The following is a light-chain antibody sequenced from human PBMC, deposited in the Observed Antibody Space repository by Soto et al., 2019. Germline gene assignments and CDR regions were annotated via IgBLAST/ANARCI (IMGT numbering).Light chain of an antibody. CDR1: SSDVGGYNY. V-gene: IGLV2-14*01. J-gene: IGLJ1*01. CDR2: DVS. CDR3: RSYTSSSTLLYV. Sequence: QSALTQPASVSGSPGQSITISCTGTSSDVGGYNYVSWYQQHPGKAPKLMIYDVSSRPSGVSNRFSGSKSGNTASLTISGLQADDEADYYCRSYTSSSTLLYVFGSGTKVTVL.